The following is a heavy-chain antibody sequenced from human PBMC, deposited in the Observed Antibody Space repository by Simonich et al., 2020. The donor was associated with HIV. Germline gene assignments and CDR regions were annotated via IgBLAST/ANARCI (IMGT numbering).Heavy chain of an antibody. J-gene: IGHJ4*02. Sequence: QVQLQESGPGLVKPSETLSLTCAVSGYSVSSAYYWGWVRPPPGKGLEWIGTYHHGSSHYTPSPKSRLTISVDMSKNQGYLNLSSVTAADTAVYYCGRTNYGSGIDYWGQGTLVTVSS. V-gene: IGHV4-38-2*01. D-gene: IGHD3-10*01. CDR1: GYSVSSAYY. CDR3: GRTNYGSGIDY. CDR2: YHHGSS.